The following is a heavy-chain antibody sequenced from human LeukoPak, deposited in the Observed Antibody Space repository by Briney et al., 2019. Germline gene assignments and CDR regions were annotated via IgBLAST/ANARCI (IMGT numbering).Heavy chain of an antibody. Sequence: GGSLRLSCAASGFTFDDYAMHWVRQAPGKGLEWVSLISWDGGSTYYADSVKGRFTISRDNSKNSLYLQMNSLRAEDTALYYCAKGRYDRANYYYYYYMDVWGKGTTVTVSS. J-gene: IGHJ6*03. CDR1: GFTFDDYA. D-gene: IGHD5-12*01. CDR2: ISWDGGST. V-gene: IGHV3-43D*03. CDR3: AKGRYDRANYYYYYYMDV.